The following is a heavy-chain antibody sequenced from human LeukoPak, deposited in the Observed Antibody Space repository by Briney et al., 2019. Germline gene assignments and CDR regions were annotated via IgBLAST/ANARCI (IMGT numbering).Heavy chain of an antibody. CDR3: ARVKPRDHKITMVRGVFDY. CDR1: GGSISSSSYY. CDR2: INHSGST. V-gene: IGHV4-39*07. Sequence: SETLSLTCTVSGGSISSSSYYWSWIRQPPGKGLEWIGEINHSGSTNYNPSLKSRVTISVDTSKNQFSLKLSSVTAADTAVYYCARVKPRDHKITMVRGVFDYWGQGTLVTVSS. D-gene: IGHD3-10*01. J-gene: IGHJ4*02.